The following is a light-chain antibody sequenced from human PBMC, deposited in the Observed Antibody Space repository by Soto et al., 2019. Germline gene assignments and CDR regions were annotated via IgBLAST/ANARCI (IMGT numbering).Light chain of an antibody. CDR3: QQYKNWPPLT. J-gene: IGKJ4*01. CDR1: QSVSYN. V-gene: IGKV3-15*01. CDR2: GAF. Sequence: EIVMTQSPATLSVSPGETATLSCRASQSVSYNLAWYQQKPGQGPRLLIYGAFTRATGIPARFSGSGSGTEFTLTISSLQSEDFAVYYCQQYKNWPPLTFGGGTK.